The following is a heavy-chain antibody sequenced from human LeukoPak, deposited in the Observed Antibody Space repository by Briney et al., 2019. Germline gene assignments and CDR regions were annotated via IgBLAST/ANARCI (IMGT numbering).Heavy chain of an antibody. V-gene: IGHV3-48*03. CDR3: AGAGYSFDSPNYFDY. J-gene: IGHJ4*02. CDR1: GFTFSNYE. Sequence: GGSLRLSCAASGFTFSNYEMNWVRQAPGKGLQWVSYISTGSTTIYYADSVKGRFTISRDNAKNSLYLQMNSLRAEDTAVYYCAGAGYSFDSPNYFDYWGQGTLVTVSS. D-gene: IGHD5-18*01. CDR2: ISTGSTTI.